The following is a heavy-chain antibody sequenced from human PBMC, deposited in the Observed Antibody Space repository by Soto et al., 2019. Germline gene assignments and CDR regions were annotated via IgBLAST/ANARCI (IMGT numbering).Heavy chain of an antibody. D-gene: IGHD6-6*01. CDR1: GDTITSFS. J-gene: IGHJ6*02. Sequence: PSETLSLTCTVSGDTITSFSWNWIRQSAGKGLEWIGRISTTGNTHYNPSLESRVTMSLDTSKNQFSLKLTSVTAADTAVYFCARVSKLVAPKDGKSAYFYAMDVWGHGTTVTVSS. CDR3: ARVSKLVAPKDGKSAYFYAMDV. V-gene: IGHV4-4*07. CDR2: ISTTGNT.